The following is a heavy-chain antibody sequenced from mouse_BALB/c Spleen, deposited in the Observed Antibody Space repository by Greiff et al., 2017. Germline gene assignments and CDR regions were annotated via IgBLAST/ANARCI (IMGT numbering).Heavy chain of an antibody. V-gene: IGHV2-2*02. CDR1: GFSLTSYG. Sequence: VHLVESGPGLVQPSQSLSITCTVSGFSLTSYGVHWVRQSPGKGLEWLGVIWSGGSTDYNAAFISRLSISKDNSKSQVFFKMNSLQANDTAIYYSARPYYSGRRDYAMDYWGQGTSVTVSS. J-gene: IGHJ4*01. CDR2: IWSGGST. CDR3: ARPYYSGRRDYAMDY. D-gene: IGHD1-1*01.